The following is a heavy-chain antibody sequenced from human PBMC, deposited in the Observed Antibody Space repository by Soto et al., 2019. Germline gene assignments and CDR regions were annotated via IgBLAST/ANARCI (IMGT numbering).Heavy chain of an antibody. CDR1: GGSISSGGYS. CDR2: IYHSGST. D-gene: IGHD2-2*01. J-gene: IGHJ5*02. Sequence: PSETLSLTCAVSGGSISSGGYSWSWIRQPPGKGLEWIGYIYHSGSTYYNPSLKSRVTISVDRSKNQFSLKLSSVTAADTAVYYCARDDCSSTSCYWFDPWGQGTLVTVSS. CDR3: ARDDCSSTSCYWFDP. V-gene: IGHV4-30-2*01.